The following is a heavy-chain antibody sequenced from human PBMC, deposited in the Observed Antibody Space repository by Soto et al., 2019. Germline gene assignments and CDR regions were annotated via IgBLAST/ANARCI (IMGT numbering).Heavy chain of an antibody. CDR2: IKQDGSEK. Sequence: PGGSLRLSCAASGFTFSSYWMSWVRQAPGKGLEWVANIKQDGSEKYYVDSVKGRFTISRDNAKNSLYLQMNSLRAEDTAVYYCAREGWIYYGSGRMDVWGQGTTVTVSS. D-gene: IGHD3-10*01. CDR1: GFTFSSYW. CDR3: AREGWIYYGSGRMDV. V-gene: IGHV3-7*01. J-gene: IGHJ6*02.